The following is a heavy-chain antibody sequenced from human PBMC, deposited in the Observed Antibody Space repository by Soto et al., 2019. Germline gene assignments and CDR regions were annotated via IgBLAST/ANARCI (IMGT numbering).Heavy chain of an antibody. D-gene: IGHD5-12*01. V-gene: IGHV1-8*01. Sequence: ASVKVSCKASGYTFTSYDINWVRQATRQGLEWMGWMNPNSGNTGYAQKFQGRVTMTRNTSISTAYMELSSLRSEDTAVYYCARVGGDGYKLGYWGQGTLVTVSS. CDR1: GYTFTSYD. CDR2: MNPNSGNT. CDR3: ARVGGDGYKLGY. J-gene: IGHJ4*02.